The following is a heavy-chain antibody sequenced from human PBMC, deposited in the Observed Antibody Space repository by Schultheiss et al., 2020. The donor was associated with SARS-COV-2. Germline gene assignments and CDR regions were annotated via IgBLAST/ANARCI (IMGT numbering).Heavy chain of an antibody. CDR1: GGSISDSTYY. D-gene: IGHD6-6*01. J-gene: IGHJ4*02. CDR3: ARVNKLVGFDY. Sequence: ESLKISCTVSGGSISDSTYYWAWVRQPPGKGLEWIGYIYYSGSTYYNPSLKSRVTISVDTSKNQFSLKLSSVTAADTAVYYCARVNKLVGFDYWGQGTLVTVSS. CDR2: IYYSGST. V-gene: IGHV4-39*01.